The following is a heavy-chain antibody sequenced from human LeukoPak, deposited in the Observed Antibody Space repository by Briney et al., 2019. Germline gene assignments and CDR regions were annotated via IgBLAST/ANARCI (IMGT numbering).Heavy chain of an antibody. CDR2: IYYSGST. J-gene: IGHJ5*02. CDR3: AREGDRRSWFDP. CDR1: GGSISSSSYY. V-gene: IGHV4-39*07. D-gene: IGHD2-21*02. Sequence: SKTLSLTCTVSGGSISSSSYYWGWIRQPPGKGLEWIGSIYYSGSTYYNPSLKSRVTISVDTSKNQFSLKLSSVTAADTAVYYCAREGDRRSWFDPWGQGTLVTVSS.